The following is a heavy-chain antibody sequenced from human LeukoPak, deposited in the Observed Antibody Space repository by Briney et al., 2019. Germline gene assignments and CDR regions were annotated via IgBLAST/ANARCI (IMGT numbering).Heavy chain of an antibody. Sequence: GGSLRLSCAASGFTFSSFAMSWVRQTTGKGLEWVSAIDDVGATYYLASVRGRFTISRENAKNSLYLQINSLTAGDTAVYYCTRGDFSGSGKLPFDIWGQGTMVTVSS. J-gene: IGHJ3*02. D-gene: IGHD3-10*01. CDR3: TRGDFSGSGKLPFDI. CDR1: GFTFSSFA. V-gene: IGHV3-13*01. CDR2: IDDVGAT.